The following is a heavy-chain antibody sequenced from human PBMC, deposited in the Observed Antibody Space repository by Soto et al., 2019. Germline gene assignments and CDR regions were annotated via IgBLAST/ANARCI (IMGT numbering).Heavy chain of an antibody. CDR1: GGSISSFY. CDR3: ARDRDGYPY. Sequence: ASETLSLTCSVSGGSISSFYWSWIRQSPGKGLEWIGYIYYSGSTNYNPSLKSRVTISVDTSKNQFSLKLSSVTAADTAVYYCARDRDGYPYWGQGSLVTVSA. D-gene: IGHD5-12*01. V-gene: IGHV4-59*01. CDR2: IYYSGST. J-gene: IGHJ4*02.